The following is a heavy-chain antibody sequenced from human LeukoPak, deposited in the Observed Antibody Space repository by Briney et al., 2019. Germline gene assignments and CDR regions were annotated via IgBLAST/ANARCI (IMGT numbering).Heavy chain of an antibody. D-gene: IGHD7-27*01. Sequence: PGGSLRLSCAASGLTISSNYMNWVRQAPGKGLEWVSAISGSGGSTYYADSVKGRFTISRDNSKNTLYLQMSSLRAEDTAVYFCAKVNWDDAFDIWGQGAMVTVSS. J-gene: IGHJ3*02. CDR1: GLTISSNY. V-gene: IGHV3-23*01. CDR2: ISGSGGST. CDR3: AKVNWDDAFDI.